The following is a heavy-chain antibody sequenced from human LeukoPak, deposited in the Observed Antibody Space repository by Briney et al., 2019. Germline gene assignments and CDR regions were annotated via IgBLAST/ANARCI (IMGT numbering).Heavy chain of an antibody. CDR3: AGYGYGSGYYFDY. V-gene: IGHV4-30-4*07. D-gene: IGHD5-18*01. Sequence: SQTLSLTCAVSGGSISSGGYSWSWIRQPPGKGLEWIGYIYYSGSTNYNPSLKSRVTISVDTSKNQFSLKLSSVTAADTAVYYCAGYGYGSGYYFDYWGQGTLVTVSS. J-gene: IGHJ4*02. CDR1: GGSISSGGYS. CDR2: IYYSGST.